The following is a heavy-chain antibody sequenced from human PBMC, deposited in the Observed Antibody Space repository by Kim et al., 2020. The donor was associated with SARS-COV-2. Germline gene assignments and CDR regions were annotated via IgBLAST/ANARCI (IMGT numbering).Heavy chain of an antibody. J-gene: IGHJ6*02. CDR3: ARDRYGPGTSETGMDV. V-gene: IGHV3-30*04. CDR2: ISSDGSGK. D-gene: IGHD3-10*01. CDR1: GFTFSSHA. Sequence: GGSLRLSCAGSGFTFSSHAIHWVRQAPGKGLEWVALISSDGSGKTYGDSVKGRFTVSRDNSEYTLYLQMSSLRTEDTAVYYCARDRYGPGTSETGMDVWGQGTTVTVSS.